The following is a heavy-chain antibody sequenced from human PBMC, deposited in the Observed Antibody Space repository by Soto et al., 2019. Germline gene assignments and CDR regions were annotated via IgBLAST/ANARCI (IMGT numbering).Heavy chain of an antibody. CDR1: GATFNFHS. CDR2: VNPILSMS. CDR3: ATSYGSGYRAFDY. Sequence: QVQLVQSGAEVKRPGSSVKVSCKASGATFNFHSINWVRQAPGLGLEWMGRVNPILSMSNFAQRFQGRVTMTADKSTSTAYMELSGLRSEDTAIYYCATSYGSGYRAFDYWGQGALVTVSS. V-gene: IGHV1-69*04. D-gene: IGHD3-10*01. J-gene: IGHJ4*02.